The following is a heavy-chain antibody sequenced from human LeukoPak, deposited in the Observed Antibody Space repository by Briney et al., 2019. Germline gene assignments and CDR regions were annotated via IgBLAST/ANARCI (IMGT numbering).Heavy chain of an antibody. V-gene: IGHV4-4*02. CDR2: ILHTGPT. CDR1: GVSITDDG. D-gene: IGHD5-18*01. CDR3: AREPQLWSNYWYFDL. Sequence: SETLSLTGAVSGVSITDDGWSWVRQPPGKGLEWIGEILHTGPTNFNPSLKSRVTISMDKSKNQFSLKLSSVTAADTAVYYCAREPQLWSNYWYFDLWGRGTLVTVSS. J-gene: IGHJ2*01.